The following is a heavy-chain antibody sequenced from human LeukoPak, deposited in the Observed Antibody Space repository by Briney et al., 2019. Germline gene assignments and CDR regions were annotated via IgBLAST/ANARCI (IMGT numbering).Heavy chain of an antibody. J-gene: IGHJ4*02. CDR3: ARGGYCSSTSCPEDY. D-gene: IGHD2-2*03. CDR1: GGSISSYY. CDR2: IYTSGST. V-gene: IGHV4-4*07. Sequence: SETLSLTCTVSGGSISSYYWSWIRQPAGKGLEWIGRIYTSGSTNYNPSLKSRVTMSVDKSKNQFSLKLSSVTAADTAVYYCARGGYCSSTSCPEDYWGQGTLVTVSS.